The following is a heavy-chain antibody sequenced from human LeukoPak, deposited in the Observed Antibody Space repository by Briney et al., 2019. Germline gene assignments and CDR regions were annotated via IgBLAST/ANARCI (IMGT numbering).Heavy chain of an antibody. Sequence: GGSLRLSCAASGFTFSSYWMSWVRQAPGKGLEWVANIKKDGSEKYYVDSVKGRFTISRDNAKNSLYLQMNSLRAEDTAVYYCARDLGKAYYYDSSGYYGGLDYWGQGTLVTVSS. D-gene: IGHD3-22*01. CDR2: IKKDGSEK. J-gene: IGHJ4*02. CDR3: ARDLGKAYYYDSSGYYGGLDY. V-gene: IGHV3-7*01. CDR1: GFTFSSYW.